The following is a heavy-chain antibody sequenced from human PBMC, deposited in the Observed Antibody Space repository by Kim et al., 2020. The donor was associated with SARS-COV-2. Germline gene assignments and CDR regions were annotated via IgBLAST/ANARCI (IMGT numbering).Heavy chain of an antibody. CDR1: GGTFSSYA. Sequence: SVKVSCKASGGTFSSYAISWVRQAPGQGLEWMGRIIPILGIADYAQKFQGRVTITADKSTSTAYMELSSLRSEDTAVYYCARGGNICSGGSCPRFDYWGQGTLVTVSS. J-gene: IGHJ4*02. D-gene: IGHD2-15*01. V-gene: IGHV1-69*04. CDR2: IIPILGIA. CDR3: ARGGNICSGGSCPRFDY.